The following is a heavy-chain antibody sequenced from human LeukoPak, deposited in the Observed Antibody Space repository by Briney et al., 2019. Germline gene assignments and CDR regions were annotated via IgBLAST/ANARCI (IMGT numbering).Heavy chain of an antibody. CDR3: ARDREDGYNYYFDY. CDR1: GFTFSSYA. D-gene: IGHD5-24*01. CDR2: ISYDGSNK. V-gene: IGHV3-30-3*01. Sequence: GGSLRLSCAASGFTFSSYAMHWVRQAPGKGLEWVAVISYDGSNKYYADSVKGRFTISRDNSKNALYLQMNSLRAEDTAVYYCARDREDGYNYYFDYWGQGTLVTVSS. J-gene: IGHJ4*02.